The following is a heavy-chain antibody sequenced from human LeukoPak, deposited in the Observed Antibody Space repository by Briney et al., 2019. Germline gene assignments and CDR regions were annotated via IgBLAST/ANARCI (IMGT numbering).Heavy chain of an antibody. D-gene: IGHD1-20*01. CDR1: EFTFSSYA. V-gene: IGHV3-23*01. J-gene: IGHJ3*02. Sequence: GGSLRLSCAASEFTFSSYAMSWVRQAPGKGLEWVSAISGSGGSTYYADSVKGRFTISRDNSKNTLYLQMNSLRAEDTAVYYCAKEDRRLTGTTRNAFDIWGQGTMVTVSS. CDR3: AKEDRRLTGTTRNAFDI. CDR2: ISGSGGST.